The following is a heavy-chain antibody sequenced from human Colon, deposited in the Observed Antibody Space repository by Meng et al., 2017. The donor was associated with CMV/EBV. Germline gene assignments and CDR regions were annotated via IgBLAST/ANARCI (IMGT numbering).Heavy chain of an antibody. CDR3: TRGRAERLLWEDWLDP. Sequence: SCKAFGGTFSSYTISWVRQAPGKGLEWIGEINDSGSTIYNPSLKSRVIISLDTSKNQFSLKLSSVTAADTAFYYCTRGRAERLLWEDWLDPWGQGTLVTVSS. D-gene: IGHD1-26*01. J-gene: IGHJ5*02. CDR2: INDSGST. V-gene: IGHV4-34*01. CDR1: GGTFSSYT.